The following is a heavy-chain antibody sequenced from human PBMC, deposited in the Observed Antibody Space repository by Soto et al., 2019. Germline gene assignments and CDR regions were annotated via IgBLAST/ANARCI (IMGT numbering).Heavy chain of an antibody. CDR3: ARAIYYYDSSGYYPPFDY. D-gene: IGHD3-22*01. V-gene: IGHV4-30-4*08. Sequence: SETLSLTCSVSGDSLSSSYDYWGWIRQPPGKGLEWTGYIYYSGSTYYNPSLKSRVTISVDTSKNQFSLKLSSVTAADTAVYYCARAIYYYDSSGYYPPFDYWGQVTLVTVSS. J-gene: IGHJ4*02. CDR1: GDSLSSSYDY. CDR2: IYYSGST.